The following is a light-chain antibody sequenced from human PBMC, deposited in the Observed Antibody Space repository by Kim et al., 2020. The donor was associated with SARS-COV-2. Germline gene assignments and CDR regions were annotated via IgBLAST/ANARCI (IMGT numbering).Light chain of an antibody. V-gene: IGKV3-20*01. Sequence: SPGERATLSCRASQSVSSSYLAWYQQKPGQAPRLLIYGASSRATGIPDRFSGSGSGTDFTLTISRLEPEDFAVYYCQQYGSSPPVTFGQGTKVEI. CDR2: GAS. CDR3: QQYGSSPPVT. J-gene: IGKJ1*01. CDR1: QSVSSSY.